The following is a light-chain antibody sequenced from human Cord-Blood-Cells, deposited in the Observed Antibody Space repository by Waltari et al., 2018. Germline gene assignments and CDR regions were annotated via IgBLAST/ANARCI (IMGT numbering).Light chain of an antibody. CDR3: QQYNSYSWT. V-gene: IGKV1-5*01. Sequence: DIQMTTSPSTLSASVGDRVTITCRASQSISTWLAWYQQKPGKAPKLLIYDASSLESGVPSRFSGSGSGTEFTLTISSLQPDDFATYYCQQYNSYSWTFGQGTKVEIK. CDR1: QSISTW. CDR2: DAS. J-gene: IGKJ1*01.